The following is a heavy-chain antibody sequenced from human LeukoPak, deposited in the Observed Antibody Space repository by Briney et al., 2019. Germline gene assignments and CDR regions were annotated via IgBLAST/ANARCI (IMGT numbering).Heavy chain of an antibody. V-gene: IGHV4-34*01. CDR3: ARGRGDGLGYCSGCSCYDYFDY. J-gene: IGHJ4*02. CDR2: INHSGST. D-gene: IGHD2-15*01. Sequence: PSETLSLTCAVYGGSFSGYYWSWIRQPPGKGLEWTGEINHSGSTNYNPSLKSRVTISVDTSKNQFSLKLSSVTAADTAVYYCARGRGDGLGYCSGCSCYDYFDYWGQGTLVTVSS. CDR1: GGSFSGYY.